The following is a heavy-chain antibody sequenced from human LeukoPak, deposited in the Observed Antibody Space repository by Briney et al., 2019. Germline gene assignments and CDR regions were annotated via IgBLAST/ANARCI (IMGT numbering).Heavy chain of an antibody. CDR3: ARESGSYQYYFDY. D-gene: IGHD1-26*01. Sequence: SETLSLTCTVSGGSISTYYWTWIRQPAGKGLAWIGRIYSSGTTNYNPSLKSRVTMSVDTSKKQFSLKLSSVTAADTAVYYCARESGSYQYYFDYWGQGTLVTVSS. J-gene: IGHJ4*02. CDR2: IYSSGTT. CDR1: GGSISTYY. V-gene: IGHV4-4*07.